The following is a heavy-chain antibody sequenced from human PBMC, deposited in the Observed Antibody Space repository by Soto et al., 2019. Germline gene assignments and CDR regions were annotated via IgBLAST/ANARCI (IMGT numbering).Heavy chain of an antibody. CDR2: IYYSGST. D-gene: IGHD6-13*01. J-gene: IGHJ5*02. CDR3: AREFGGRIAAAEDNWFDP. V-gene: IGHV4-31*03. CDR1: GGSISSGGYY. Sequence: SETLSLTCTVSGGSISSGGYYWSWIRQHPGKGLEWIGYIYYSGSTYYNPSLKSRVTISVDTSKNQFSLKLSSVTAADTAVYYCAREFGGRIAAAEDNWFDPWGQGTLVTVSS.